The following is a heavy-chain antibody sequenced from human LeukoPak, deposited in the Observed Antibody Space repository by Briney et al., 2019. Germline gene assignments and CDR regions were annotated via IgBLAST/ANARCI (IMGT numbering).Heavy chain of an antibody. J-gene: IGHJ6*03. CDR1: GFTFSRYW. CDR2: MSSDGSNT. CDR3: ARALVTFYYDSSGHYYYYYMDV. V-gene: IGHV3-74*01. D-gene: IGHD3-22*01. Sequence: GGSLRLSCAASGFTFSRYWMHWVRQAPGKGLVWVSRMSSDGSNTNYADSVKDRFTISRDNAKNTLYLQMNSLRAEDTAVYYCARALVTFYYDSSGHYYYYYMDVWGKGTTVTVSS.